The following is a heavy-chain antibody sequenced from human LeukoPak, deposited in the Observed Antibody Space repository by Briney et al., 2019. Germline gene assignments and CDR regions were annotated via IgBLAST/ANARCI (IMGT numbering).Heavy chain of an antibody. V-gene: IGHV4-39*01. Sequence: PSETLSLTCTVSGGSFSSSSYYWGWIRQPPGKGLEWIGSIYYSGSTYYNPSLKSRVTISVDTSKNQFSLKLSSVTAADTAVYYCARAYSSGWYYFDYWGQGTLVTVSS. D-gene: IGHD6-19*01. CDR2: IYYSGST. J-gene: IGHJ4*02. CDR1: GGSFSSSSYY. CDR3: ARAYSSGWYYFDY.